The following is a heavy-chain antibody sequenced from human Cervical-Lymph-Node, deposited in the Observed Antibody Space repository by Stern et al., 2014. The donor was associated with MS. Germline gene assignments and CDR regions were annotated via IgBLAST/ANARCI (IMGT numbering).Heavy chain of an antibody. V-gene: IGHV1-69*06. Sequence: VQLVESGAEVKKPGSSVKVSCKASGGTFSNYAIHWVRQAPGQGLEWMGGIMPIFGTANYEQKFQGRVTITADKSTSTAYMELSSLISEDTAVYYCAREMDGFDIWGQGTMVTVSS. CDR3: AREMDGFDI. CDR1: GGTFSNYA. CDR2: IMPIFGTA. J-gene: IGHJ3*02.